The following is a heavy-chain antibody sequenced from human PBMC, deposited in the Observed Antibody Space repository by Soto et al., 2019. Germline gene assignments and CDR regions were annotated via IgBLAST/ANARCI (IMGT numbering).Heavy chain of an antibody. D-gene: IGHD2-15*01. CDR2: MYHGGTT. CDR1: GYSISNGSY. Sequence: PSETLSLTCAVSGYSISNGSYWGWIRQSPEMGLEWIVSMYHGGTTFYNPSLKSRVSMSMDTSKNQFSLKLTSVTAADTAIYYCAKVHIMVVAGSTFDYWGQGTLVTVSS. V-gene: IGHV4-38-2*01. J-gene: IGHJ4*02. CDR3: AKVHIMVVAGSTFDY.